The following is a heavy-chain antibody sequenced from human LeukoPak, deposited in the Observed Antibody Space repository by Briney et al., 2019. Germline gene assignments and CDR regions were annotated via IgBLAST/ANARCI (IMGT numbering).Heavy chain of an antibody. J-gene: IGHJ3*02. V-gene: IGHV4-31*03. D-gene: IGHD2-2*01. Sequence: SETLSLTCTVSGGSISSGGYYWSWIRQHPGKGLEWIGYIYYSGSTYYNPSLKSRVTISVDTSKNQFSLKLSSVTAADTAVYYCAAGGGDVVVPAAMSGAFDIWGQGTMVTVSS. CDR1: GGSISSGGYY. CDR2: IYYSGST. CDR3: AAGGGDVVVPAAMSGAFDI.